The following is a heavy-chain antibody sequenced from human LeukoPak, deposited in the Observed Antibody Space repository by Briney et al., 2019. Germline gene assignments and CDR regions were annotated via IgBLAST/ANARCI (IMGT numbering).Heavy chain of an antibody. CDR3: ASLSIQLWYDY. Sequence: SQTLSLTCTVSGDSITTGGYYWSWIRQPPGKGLEWIGYIYHSGSTYYNPSLKSRVTISVDRSKNQFSLKLSSVTAADTAVYYCASLSIQLWYDYWGQGTLVTVSS. D-gene: IGHD5-18*01. V-gene: IGHV4-30-2*01. CDR2: IYHSGST. CDR1: GDSITTGGYY. J-gene: IGHJ4*02.